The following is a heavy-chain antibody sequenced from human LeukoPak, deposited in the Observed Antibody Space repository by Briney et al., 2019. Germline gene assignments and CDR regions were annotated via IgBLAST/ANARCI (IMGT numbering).Heavy chain of an antibody. Sequence: GGALRLSCAASGFTFSRYEMSCVREAPGKGLEWVSAISGSGGSTYYADSVKGRFTISRDNSKNTRYLQMNSLRAEDTGVYYCAKAANDWERLAGYFDYWGQGTLVTVSS. CDR3: AKAANDWERLAGYFDY. CDR1: GFTFSRYE. J-gene: IGHJ4*02. CDR2: ISGSGGST. V-gene: IGHV3-23*01. D-gene: IGHD1-26*01.